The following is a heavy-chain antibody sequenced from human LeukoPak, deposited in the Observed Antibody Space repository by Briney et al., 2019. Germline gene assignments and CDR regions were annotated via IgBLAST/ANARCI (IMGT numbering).Heavy chain of an antibody. D-gene: IGHD6-6*01. CDR3: ARDPQQLVLGHFDY. Sequence: GGSLRLSCAASGFTFSSYAMHWVRQAPGKGLEWVAVISYDGSNKYYADSVKGRFTISRDNSKNTLYLQMNSLRAEDTAVYYCARDPQQLVLGHFDYWGQGTLDTVSS. CDR2: ISYDGSNK. V-gene: IGHV3-30*04. CDR1: GFTFSSYA. J-gene: IGHJ4*02.